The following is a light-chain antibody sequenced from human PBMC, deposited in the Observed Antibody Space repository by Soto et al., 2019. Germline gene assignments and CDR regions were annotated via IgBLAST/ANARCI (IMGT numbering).Light chain of an antibody. CDR1: QSVSSSY. CDR2: GAS. J-gene: IGKJ5*01. V-gene: IGKV3-20*01. Sequence: EIVLTQSPGTLSLSPGERATLSCGASQSVSSSYLAWYQQKPGPAPRLLIYGASSRATGIPDPFSGSGSGTDSTLPISRLEPEAFAASYCQQSRSSPPITVGPGTRLEIK. CDR3: QQSRSSPPIT.